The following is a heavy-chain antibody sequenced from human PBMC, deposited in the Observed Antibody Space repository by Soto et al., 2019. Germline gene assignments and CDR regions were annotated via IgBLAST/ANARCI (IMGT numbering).Heavy chain of an antibody. CDR3: ARDLSVGSGYYLCYYYGMDV. D-gene: IGHD3-3*01. J-gene: IGHJ6*02. V-gene: IGHV4-31*01. Sequence: TLCLTSTVSGGSISSGGYYWSWIRQHPGKGLALLGDIYYSGSHDYNPSLKSHVTISVDTSKNQFSLKLSSVTAADTAVYYCARDLSVGSGYYLCYYYGMDVWGQGTTVS. CDR2: IYYSGSH. CDR1: GGSISSGGYY.